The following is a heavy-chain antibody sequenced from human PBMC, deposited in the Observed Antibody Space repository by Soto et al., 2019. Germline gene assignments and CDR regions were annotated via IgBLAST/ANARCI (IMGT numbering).Heavy chain of an antibody. CDR2: MSPKNGNT. V-gene: IGHV1-8*01. CDR1: GYTFFNND. CDR3: ARGKEGWVFVVAMIGFEYYYMDV. J-gene: IGHJ6*03. D-gene: IGHD5-12*01. Sequence: QVQLVQSGAEVKKPGASVKVSCKASGYTFFNNDINWVRQVTGQGLEWMGWMSPKNGNTGYAQKFQGRVSMTWDTSKNTAYMELSSLGSEDTAVYYCARGKEGWVFVVAMIGFEYYYMDVWGSGTSVTVSS.